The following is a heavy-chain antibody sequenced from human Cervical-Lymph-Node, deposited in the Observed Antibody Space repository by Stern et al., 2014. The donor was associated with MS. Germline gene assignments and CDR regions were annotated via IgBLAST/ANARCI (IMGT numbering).Heavy chain of an antibody. Sequence: EVQLFESGGGLVQPGGSLRLSCAASGFTFSTYWMHWVRQAPGKGLVWVSRINSDESSTTYADSVKGRFSISRDNDKNTLYLQMNSLRAEDTAVYYCARGVMVAATYAYDIWGQGTMVTISS. CDR2: INSDESST. V-gene: IGHV3-74*02. CDR1: GFTFSTYW. D-gene: IGHD2-15*01. J-gene: IGHJ3*02. CDR3: ARGVMVAATYAYDI.